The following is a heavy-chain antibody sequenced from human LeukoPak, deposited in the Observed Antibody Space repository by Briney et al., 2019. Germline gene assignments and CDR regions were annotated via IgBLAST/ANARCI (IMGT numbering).Heavy chain of an antibody. CDR3: ARTGVGGGYRFDY. Sequence: PGGSLRLSCAASGFTFRSYGMHWARQAPGKGLQWVAVIWYDGSNKYYADSVKGRFTISRDNSKNTLSLQMNSLRAEDTAIYYCARTGVGGGYRFDYWGQGTLVTVSS. D-gene: IGHD1-26*01. CDR2: IWYDGSNK. V-gene: IGHV3-33*01. CDR1: GFTFRSYG. J-gene: IGHJ4*02.